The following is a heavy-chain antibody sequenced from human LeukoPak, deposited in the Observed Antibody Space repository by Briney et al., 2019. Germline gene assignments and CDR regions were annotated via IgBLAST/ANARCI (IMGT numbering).Heavy chain of an antibody. CDR1: GFTFSSYS. CDR2: ISSSSSYI. D-gene: IGHD1-26*01. J-gene: IGHJ4*02. Sequence: GGSLRLSCAASGFTFSSYSMNWVRQAPGKGLEWVSSISSSSSYIYYADSVKGRFTISRDNAKNSLYLQMNSLRAEDTAVYYCTKDRNSGSYYADYWGQGTLVTVSS. CDR3: TKDRNSGSYYADY. V-gene: IGHV3-21*01.